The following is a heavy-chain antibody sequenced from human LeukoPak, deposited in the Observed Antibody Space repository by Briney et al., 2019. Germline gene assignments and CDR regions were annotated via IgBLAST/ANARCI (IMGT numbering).Heavy chain of an antibody. D-gene: IGHD5-12*01. V-gene: IGHV1-2*02. Sequence: ASVKVSCKASGYTFTGYYMHWVRQAPGQGLEWMGWINPKSGGTNYAQKFQGRVTMTRDTSISTAYMELSRLTSDDTAVYYCAGLSGYDLYYFDYWGQGTLVAVSS. J-gene: IGHJ4*02. CDR2: INPKSGGT. CDR1: GYTFTGYY. CDR3: AGLSGYDLYYFDY.